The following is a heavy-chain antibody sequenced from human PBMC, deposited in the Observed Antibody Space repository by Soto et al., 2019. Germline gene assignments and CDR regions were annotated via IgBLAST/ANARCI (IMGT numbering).Heavy chain of an antibody. Sequence: SQTLSLTCTVSGASVRNYYWNWIRQPAAGKGLEWIGHVSTSGSSHYRPPLTSRLTMSLDTSKNQLSLKLTSVTSPDTAVYYCARDGYYDNNAWFDSWGQGTVVTVSS. V-gene: IGHV4-4*07. CDR1: GASVRNYY. D-gene: IGHD3-22*01. CDR2: VSTSGSS. J-gene: IGHJ5*01. CDR3: ARDGYYDNNAWFDS.